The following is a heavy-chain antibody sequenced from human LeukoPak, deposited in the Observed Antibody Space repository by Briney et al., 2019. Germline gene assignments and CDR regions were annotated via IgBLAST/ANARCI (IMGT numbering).Heavy chain of an antibody. V-gene: IGHV3-21*01. CDR2: MSSSGSYV. CDR1: GFTFSSYN. J-gene: IGHJ4*02. CDR3: ARDAPQDY. Sequence: PGGSLRLSCAASGFTFSSYNMNWVRQAPGKGLEWISSMSSSGSYVYYADSVKGRFTISRDNAKNSLYLQMNSLRAEDTAVYYCARDAPQDYWGQGTLVTVSS.